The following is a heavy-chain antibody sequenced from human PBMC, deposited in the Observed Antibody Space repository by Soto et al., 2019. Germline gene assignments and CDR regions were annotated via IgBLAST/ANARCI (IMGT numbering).Heavy chain of an antibody. CDR3: TTHVLVVIASYFDY. J-gene: IGHJ4*02. V-gene: IGHV3-15*01. CDR1: GFTFSNAW. CDR2: IKSKTDGGTT. D-gene: IGHD3-22*01. Sequence: EVQLVESGGGLVKPGGSLRLSCAASGFTFSNAWMSWVRQAPGKGLEWVGRIKSKTDGGTTDYAAPVKGRFTISRDDSKNTLYLQMNSLKTEDTAVYYCTTHVLVVIASYFDYWGQGTLVTVSS.